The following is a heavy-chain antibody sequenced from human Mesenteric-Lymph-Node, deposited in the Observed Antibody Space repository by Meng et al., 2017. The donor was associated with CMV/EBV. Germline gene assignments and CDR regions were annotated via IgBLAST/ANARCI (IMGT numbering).Heavy chain of an antibody. V-gene: IGHV4-34*01. CDR2: INHTGST. CDR3: ARAQTGTFDY. D-gene: IGHD1-1*01. Sequence: QVQLEQWGAGLLKPSETLSLTCALYGGSFSGYYWTWIRQPPGKGLEWIGEINHTGSTNYNPSLKSRVIISIDTSNNQFSLKVTSVTAADTAVYYCARAQTGTFDYWGQGTLVTVSS. J-gene: IGHJ4*02. CDR1: GGSFSGYY.